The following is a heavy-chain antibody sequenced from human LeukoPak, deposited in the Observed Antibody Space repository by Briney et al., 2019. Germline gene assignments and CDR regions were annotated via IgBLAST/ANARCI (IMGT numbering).Heavy chain of an antibody. Sequence: ASVKVSCKASGYTFTNYGLSWVRQAPGQGLEWMGRISAYNGNTNYAQKFQGRVTMTTDTSTNTAYMELRSLRSDDTAVYYCARGPWIGSSGWYNYYYMDVWGKGTTVTVSS. D-gene: IGHD6-19*01. V-gene: IGHV1-18*01. J-gene: IGHJ6*03. CDR3: ARGPWIGSSGWYNYYYMDV. CDR1: GYTFTNYG. CDR2: ISAYNGNT.